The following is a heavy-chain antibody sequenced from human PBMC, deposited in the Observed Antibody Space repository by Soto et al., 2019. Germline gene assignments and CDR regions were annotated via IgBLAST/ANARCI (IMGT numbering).Heavy chain of an antibody. CDR2: IYYSGST. V-gene: IGHV4-31*03. J-gene: IGHJ5*02. Sequence: SETLSLTCTVSGDSISRGAYYWTWIRPHPGKGLEWIGYIYYSGSTSYNPSLMGRVTISLDTSQNQFSLKMTSVTAADTAVYFCARALNYGSGLGPWGQGTLVTVS. D-gene: IGHD3-10*01. CDR1: GDSISRGAYY. CDR3: ARALNYGSGLGP.